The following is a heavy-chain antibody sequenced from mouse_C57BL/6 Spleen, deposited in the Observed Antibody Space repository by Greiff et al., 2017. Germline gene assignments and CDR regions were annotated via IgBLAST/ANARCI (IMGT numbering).Heavy chain of an antibody. CDR2: IYPGGGYT. V-gene: IGHV1-63*01. J-gene: IGHJ2*01. CDR3: ARENPGYFDY. CDR1: GYTFTNYW. Sequence: QVHVKQSGAELVRPGTSVKMSCKASGYTFTNYWIGWAKQRPGHGLEWIGDIYPGGGYTNYNEKFKGKATLTADKSSSTAYMQFSSLTSEDSAIYYCARENPGYFDYWGQGTTLTVSS.